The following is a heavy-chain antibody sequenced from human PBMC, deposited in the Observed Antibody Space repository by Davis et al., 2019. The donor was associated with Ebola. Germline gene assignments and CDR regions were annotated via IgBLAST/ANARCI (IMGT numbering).Heavy chain of an antibody. D-gene: IGHD3-3*01. CDR3: ARDLTGFLEWLVFDY. Sequence: SVPVSCKASVYTFTSYAMHWVRQAPGHRLEWMGWINAGNGNTKYSQKFQGRVTITRDTSASTAYMELGSLRSEDTAVYYCARDLTGFLEWLVFDYWGQGTLVTVSS. CDR2: INAGNGNT. CDR1: VYTFTSYA. J-gene: IGHJ4*02. V-gene: IGHV1-3*01.